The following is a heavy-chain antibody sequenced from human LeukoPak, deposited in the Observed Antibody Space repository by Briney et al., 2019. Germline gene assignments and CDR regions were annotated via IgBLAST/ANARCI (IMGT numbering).Heavy chain of an antibody. CDR1: GFTFSNYG. CDR2: IWYNGNNK. V-gene: IGHV3-33*01. Sequence: QPERSQRLSCAASGFTFSNYGMHWVRQAPGKGLEWVAVIWYNGNNKYYADSVKGRFTISRDNSKNTLYLQMNSLRAEDTAVYYCAREGYCSSTSCSFDPWGQGTLVTVSS. CDR3: AREGYCSSTSCSFDP. J-gene: IGHJ5*02. D-gene: IGHD2-2*01.